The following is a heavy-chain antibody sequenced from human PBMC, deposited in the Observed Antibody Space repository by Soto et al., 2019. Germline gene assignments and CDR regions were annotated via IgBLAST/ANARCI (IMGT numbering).Heavy chain of an antibody. CDR1: GFTFSGYT. CDR3: ARDANSATTFNTAYSFYAMDV. CDR2: ISTSVGYI. J-gene: IGHJ6*02. D-gene: IGHD1-1*01. V-gene: IGHV3-21*01. Sequence: PGGSLRLSCAASGFTFSGYTVNWVRQAPGKGLEWVSSISTSVGYIFYADSVKGRFTISRDNAKNSLYLQLNSLRAEDTAVYYCARDANSATTFNTAYSFYAMDVWGQGTTLTFSS.